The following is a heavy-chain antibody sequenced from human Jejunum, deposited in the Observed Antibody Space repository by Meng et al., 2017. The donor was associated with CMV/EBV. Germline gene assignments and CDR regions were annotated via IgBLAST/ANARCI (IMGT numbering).Heavy chain of an antibody. CDR3: ARGQRSYSRSYPEWFDP. CDR2: IYYSGST. V-gene: IGHV4-30-4*01. Sequence: QVRVKGSGPGVCKPVQTLSLTCTVSGGSTSIGDYYWSWIRQPPGKGLEWIGCIYYSGSTYYNPSLKGRVTISVDTSKNQFSLNLSSVTAADTAVYYCARGQRSYSRSYPEWFDPWGQGTLVTVSS. CDR1: GGSTSIGDYY. D-gene: IGHD1-26*01. J-gene: IGHJ5*02.